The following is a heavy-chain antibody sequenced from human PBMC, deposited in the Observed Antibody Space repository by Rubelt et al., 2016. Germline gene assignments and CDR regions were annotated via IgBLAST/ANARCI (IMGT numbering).Heavy chain of an antibody. V-gene: IGHV4-39*07. CDR3: ARYSSSDRSYYYYGMDV. CDR2: IYYSGST. D-gene: IGHD6-6*01. J-gene: IGHJ6*02. Sequence: QVQLQESGPGLVKPSGTLSLTCAVSGGSISSSSYYWGWIRQPPGKGLEWIGSIYYSGSTYYNPSLKCLFTISVDTSKNQCSLKLSFVTAADTAVYYCARYSSSDRSYYYYGMDVWGQGTTVTVSS. CDR1: GGSISSSSYY.